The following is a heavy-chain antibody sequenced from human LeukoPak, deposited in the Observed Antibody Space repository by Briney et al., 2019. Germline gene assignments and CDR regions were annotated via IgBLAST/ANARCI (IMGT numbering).Heavy chain of an antibody. D-gene: IGHD5-18*01. CDR3: ARDLYSYGYGAPAGFDY. J-gene: IGHJ4*02. V-gene: IGHV4-4*02. CDR1: GGSISSSNW. CDR2: IYHSGST. Sequence: SGTLSLTCAVSGGSISSSNWWSWVRQPPGKGLEWIGEIYHSGSTNYNPSLKSRVTISVDKSKNQFSLKLSSVTAADTAVYYCARDLYSYGYGAPAGFDYWGQGTLVTVSS.